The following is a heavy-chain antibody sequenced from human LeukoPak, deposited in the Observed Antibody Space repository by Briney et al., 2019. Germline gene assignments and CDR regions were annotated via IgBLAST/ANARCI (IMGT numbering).Heavy chain of an antibody. CDR1: GGSISSYY. V-gene: IGHV4-4*07. J-gene: IGHJ4*02. Sequence: SETLSLTCTVSGGSISSYYWSWIRQPAGKGLEWIGRIYTSGSTNYNPSLKSRVTMSVDTSKNQFSLKLSSVTAADTAVYYCAREFIVVVPAVGSGSYSLFDYWGQGTLVTVSS. CDR3: AREFIVVVPAVGSGSYSLFDY. CDR2: IYTSGST. D-gene: IGHD2-2*01.